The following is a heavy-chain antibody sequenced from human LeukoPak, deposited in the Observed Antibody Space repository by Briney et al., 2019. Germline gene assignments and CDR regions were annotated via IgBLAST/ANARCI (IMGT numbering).Heavy chain of an antibody. CDR2: ISWNSGSI. CDR1: GFTFSSYI. CDR3: AKGVIAVAGPDAFDI. V-gene: IGHV3-9*03. D-gene: IGHD6-19*01. J-gene: IGHJ3*02. Sequence: GGSLRLSCAASGFTFSSYIMSWARQAPGKGLEWVSGISWNSGSIGYADSVKGRFTISRDNAKNSLYLQMNSLRAEDMALYYCAKGVIAVAGPDAFDIWGQGTMVTVSS.